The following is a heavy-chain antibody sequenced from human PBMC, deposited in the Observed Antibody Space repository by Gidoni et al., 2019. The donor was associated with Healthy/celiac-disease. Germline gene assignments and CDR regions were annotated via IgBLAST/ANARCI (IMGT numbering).Heavy chain of an antibody. CDR1: GYTLPELS. CDR3: ARVLYCSGGSCYSREQNWFDP. Sequence: QVQLVQSGAEVKKPGASVKVSCKVSGYTLPELSIPWVRRAPGKGLEWMGGFDPEDGETIYAQKCQGRVTMTEDTSTDKAYMELSSLRCEDTAVYYCARVLYCSGGSCYSREQNWFDPWGQGTLVTVSS. J-gene: IGHJ5*02. D-gene: IGHD2-15*01. V-gene: IGHV1-24*01. CDR2: FDPEDGET.